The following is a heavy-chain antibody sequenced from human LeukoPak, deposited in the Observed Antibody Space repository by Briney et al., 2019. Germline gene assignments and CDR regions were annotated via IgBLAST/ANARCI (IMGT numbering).Heavy chain of an antibody. Sequence: GGSLRLSCAASGFTFDDYAMHWVRQAPGKGLEWVSGISWNSGSIGYADSVKGRFTISRDNSKNSLYLQMNSLRTEDTALYYCAKEEAARYGMDVWGQGTTVTVSS. V-gene: IGHV3-9*01. J-gene: IGHJ6*02. CDR1: GFTFDDYA. CDR2: ISWNSGSI. CDR3: AKEEAARYGMDV. D-gene: IGHD6-6*01.